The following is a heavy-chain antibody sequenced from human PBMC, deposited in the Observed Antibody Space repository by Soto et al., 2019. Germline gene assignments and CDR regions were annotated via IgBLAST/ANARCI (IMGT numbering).Heavy chain of an antibody. CDR3: AGRSGSSDY. Sequence: GGSLRLSCAASGFTVSNYTMHWVRQAPGKGLEWVTLISYDEIDKYYADAVKGRFTISRDNSKNTLFLQMDSLRAEDTAVYYCAGRSGSSDYWGQGTLVTVSS. CDR2: ISYDEIDK. CDR1: GFTVSNYT. D-gene: IGHD3-10*01. J-gene: IGHJ4*02. V-gene: IGHV3-30*04.